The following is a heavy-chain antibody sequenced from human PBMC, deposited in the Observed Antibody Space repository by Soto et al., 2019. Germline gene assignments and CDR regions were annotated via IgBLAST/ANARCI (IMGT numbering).Heavy chain of an antibody. Sequence: QVQLEQSGAEVKKPGASVKVSCKASGYNFATYAIHWVRQAPGQRLEWMGWINAGNGDTKYSQKSQGRVTITRDTSASTVYMDLRSLTSEDTAVYYYARGRYDHGDYVLYYYYMVVWGEGTTVTVSS. D-gene: IGHD4-17*01. V-gene: IGHV1-3*01. CDR3: ARGRYDHGDYVLYYYYMVV. CDR2: INAGNGDT. CDR1: GYNFATYA. J-gene: IGHJ6*03.